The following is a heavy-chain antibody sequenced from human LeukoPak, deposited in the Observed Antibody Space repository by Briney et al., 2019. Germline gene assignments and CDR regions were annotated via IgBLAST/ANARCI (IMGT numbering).Heavy chain of an antibody. V-gene: IGHV4-34*01. CDR1: GGSFSGYY. J-gene: IGHJ3*02. Sequence: SETLSLTCAVYGGSFSGYYWSWIRQPPGKGLEWIGEINHSGSTNYNPSLKSRVTISVDTSKNQFSLKLSSVTAADTAVYYCARDGGRGSSDAFDIWGQGTMVTVSS. CDR3: ARDGGRGSSDAFDI. CDR2: INHSGST. D-gene: IGHD3-10*01.